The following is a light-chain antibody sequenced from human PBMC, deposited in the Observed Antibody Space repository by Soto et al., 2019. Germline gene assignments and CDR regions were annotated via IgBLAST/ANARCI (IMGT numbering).Light chain of an antibody. V-gene: IGKV3-20*01. J-gene: IGKJ4*01. CDR1: QSVSSNY. CDR3: RQYASSPRT. CDR2: GAS. Sequence: EIVLTQSPGTLSLSPGERAALSCRASQSVSSNYLAWYQQKPGQAPRLLIYGASSRATGIPDRFSGSGSGTDFTLNISRLEPEDVAVYYCRQYASSPRTFGGGTKVEIK.